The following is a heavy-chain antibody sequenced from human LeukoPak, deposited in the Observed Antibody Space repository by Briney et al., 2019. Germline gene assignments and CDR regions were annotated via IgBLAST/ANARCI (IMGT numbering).Heavy chain of an antibody. D-gene: IGHD2-21*01. CDR3: ARGDCSGSICYSPMDV. J-gene: IGHJ6*03. CDR1: GGSFSGYY. Sequence: SETLSLTGAGYGGSFSGYYWSWIRQPPGKGLEWIGETNHSGSTNYNPSLKSRVTISVDTTKNQFSLKLSSVTAADTAVYYCARGDCSGSICYSPMDVWGTGTTVTVSS. V-gene: IGHV4-34*01. CDR2: TNHSGST.